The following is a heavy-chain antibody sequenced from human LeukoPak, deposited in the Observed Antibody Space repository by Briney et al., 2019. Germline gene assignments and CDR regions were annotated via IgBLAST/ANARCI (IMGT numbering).Heavy chain of an antibody. CDR1: GGSISSSSYY. J-gene: IGHJ4*02. CDR2: IYYSGST. D-gene: IGHD1-26*01. Sequence: SETLSLTCTVSGGSISSSSYYWGWIRQPPGKGLEWIGSIYYSGSTYYNPSLKSRVTISVDTSKNQFSLKLSSVTAADTAVYYCAREDSGSYYCDYWGQGTLVTVSS. V-gene: IGHV4-39*07. CDR3: AREDSGSYYCDY.